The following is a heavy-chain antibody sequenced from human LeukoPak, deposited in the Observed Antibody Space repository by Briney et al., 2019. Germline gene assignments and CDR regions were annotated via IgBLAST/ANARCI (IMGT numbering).Heavy chain of an antibody. CDR3: ASLYYGGNNFDY. CDR1: GFTFSSYE. V-gene: IGHV3-48*03. J-gene: IGHJ4*02. Sequence: GGSLRLSCAASGFTFSSYEMNWVRQAPGKGLEWVSYISSSGSTIYYADSVKGRFTISRDNAKNSLYLQMNSLRAEDTAVYYCASLYYGGNNFDYWGQGTLVTVSS. D-gene: IGHD4-23*01. CDR2: ISSSGSTI.